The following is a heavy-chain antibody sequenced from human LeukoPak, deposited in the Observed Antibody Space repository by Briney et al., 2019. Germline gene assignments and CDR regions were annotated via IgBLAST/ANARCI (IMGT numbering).Heavy chain of an antibody. J-gene: IGHJ6*02. CDR2: ISYDGTNK. D-gene: IGHD6-13*01. Sequence: GGSLRLSCAASGFTFSSYGMHWVRQAPGKGLEWVAVISYDGTNKYCADSVKGRFTISRDNSKNTLYLQMNSLRAEDTAVYSCAKDAAAGSHYYYYYGMDVWGQGTTVTVSS. CDR3: AKDAAAGSHYYYYYGMDV. CDR1: GFTFSSYG. V-gene: IGHV3-30*18.